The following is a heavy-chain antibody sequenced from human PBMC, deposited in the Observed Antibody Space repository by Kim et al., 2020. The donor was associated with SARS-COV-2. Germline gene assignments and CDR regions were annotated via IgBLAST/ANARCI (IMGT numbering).Heavy chain of an antibody. CDR2: MYYFGDT. Sequence: SETLSLTCSVSGDSVSSGSHYWGWIRQPPGKGLEWIGSMYYFGDTHYNPSLKSRVTISVDTSKNQVPLSMNSVTAADTALYYCAKHSPLSGYFYYWGQGT. D-gene: IGHD3-22*01. CDR3: AKHSPLSGYFYY. CDR1: GDSVSSGSHY. V-gene: IGHV4-39*01. J-gene: IGHJ4*02.